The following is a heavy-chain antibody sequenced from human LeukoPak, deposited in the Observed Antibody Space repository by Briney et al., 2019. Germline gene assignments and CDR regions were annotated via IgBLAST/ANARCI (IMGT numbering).Heavy chain of an antibody. CDR1: GGSISSYY. CDR3: ARAGDCYSPNLCNFDY. J-gene: IGHJ4*02. D-gene: IGHD2-21*02. V-gene: IGHV4-59*08. Sequence: SETLSLTCTVSGGSISSYYWSWIRQPPGKGLEWIGYIYYSGSTNYNPSLKSRVTISVDTSKNQFSLKLSSVTAADTAVYYCARAGDCYSPNLCNFDYWGQGTLVTVSS. CDR2: IYYSGST.